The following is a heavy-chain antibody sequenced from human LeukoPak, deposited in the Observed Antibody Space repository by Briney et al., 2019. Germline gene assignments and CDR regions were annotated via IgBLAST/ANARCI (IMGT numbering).Heavy chain of an antibody. D-gene: IGHD1-14*01. CDR2: LNPYSGDT. V-gene: IGHV1-8*01. Sequence: ASVKVSCKTSGYIFIDYDLNWVRQAPGQGLEWMGWLNPYSGDTGYAPRIQGRLTMTRATSITTAYMELSSLTSDDTAVYYCARFHRHQLPKSDYWGQGTLVTAS. CDR1: GYIFIDYD. CDR3: ARFHRHQLPKSDY. J-gene: IGHJ4*02.